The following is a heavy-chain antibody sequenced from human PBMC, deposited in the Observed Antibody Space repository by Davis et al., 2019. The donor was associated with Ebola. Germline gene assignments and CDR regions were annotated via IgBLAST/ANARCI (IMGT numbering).Heavy chain of an antibody. V-gene: IGHV3-73*01. J-gene: IGHJ4*02. CDR2: IRSKANSYAT. Sequence: GESLKIPCAASGFTFSGSAMHWVRQASGKGLEWVGRIRSKANSYATAYAASVKGRFTISRDDSKNTAYLQMNSLKTEDTAVYYCTSTNNAVDYWGQGTLVTVSS. CDR1: GFTFSGSA. D-gene: IGHD2-8*01. CDR3: TSTNNAVDY.